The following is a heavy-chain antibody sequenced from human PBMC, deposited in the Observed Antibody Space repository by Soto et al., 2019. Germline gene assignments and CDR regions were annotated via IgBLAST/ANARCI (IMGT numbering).Heavy chain of an antibody. CDR3: ARANYIVVVPAAMDY. CDR1: GFTFSSYW. CDR2: IKQDGSEK. J-gene: IGHJ4*02. Sequence: GGSLRLSCAASGFTFSSYWMSWVRQAPGKGLEWVANIKQDGSEKYYVDSVKGRFTISRDNAKNSLYLQMNSLRAEDTAVYYCARANYIVVVPAAMDYWGQGTLVTVSS. V-gene: IGHV3-7*04. D-gene: IGHD2-2*01.